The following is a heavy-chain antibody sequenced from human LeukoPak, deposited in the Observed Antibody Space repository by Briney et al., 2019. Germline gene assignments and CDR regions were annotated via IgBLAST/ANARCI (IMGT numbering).Heavy chain of an antibody. CDR2: IYHSGST. J-gene: IGHJ4*02. D-gene: IGHD1-1*01. V-gene: IGHV4-30-2*01. CDR1: GGSISSGGYS. Sequence: PSETLSLTCAVSGGSISSGGYSWSWIRQPPGKGLEWIGYIYHSGSTYYNPSLKSLVNISVDRSKNQFSLKLSSVTAADTAVYYCAKMDWNDHYFDFWGQGTLVTVSS. CDR3: AKMDWNDHYFDF.